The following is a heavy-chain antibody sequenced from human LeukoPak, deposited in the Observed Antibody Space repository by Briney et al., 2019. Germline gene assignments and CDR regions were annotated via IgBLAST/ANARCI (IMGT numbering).Heavy chain of an antibody. CDR3: TRNWGMDV. V-gene: IGHV3-30-3*01. J-gene: IGHJ6*02. CDR2: LSYDGSKT. CDR1: GFTFSTYV. Sequence: GGSLRLSCAASGFTFSTYVMQWVRQAPGKGLEWVALLSYDGSKTFYPDSVKGRFTISRDNSKNTLYLQMNSLRAEDTAVYHCTRNWGMDVWGQGTTVIVSS.